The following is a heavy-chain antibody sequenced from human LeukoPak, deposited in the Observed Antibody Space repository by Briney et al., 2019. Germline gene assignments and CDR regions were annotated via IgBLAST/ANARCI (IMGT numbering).Heavy chain of an antibody. Sequence: PGGSLRLSCAASGFTFSSYGMHWVRQAPGKGLEWVAFIRYDGSNKYYADSVKGRFTISRDNSKSTLYLQMNSLRAEDTAVYYCAKELVVPALRYFDYWGQGTLVTVSS. J-gene: IGHJ4*02. V-gene: IGHV3-30*02. CDR1: GFTFSSYG. CDR2: IRYDGSNK. CDR3: AKELVVPALRYFDY. D-gene: IGHD2-2*01.